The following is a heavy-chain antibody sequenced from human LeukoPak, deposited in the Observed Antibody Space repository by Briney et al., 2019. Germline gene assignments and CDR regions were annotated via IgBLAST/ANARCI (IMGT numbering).Heavy chain of an antibody. CDR3: ANFYYSGFGDPLLGY. Sequence: GGSLRLSCAASGFTFSSYGMSWVRQAPGKGLEWVSAISGSGGSTYYADSVKGRFTISRDNSKNTLYLQMNSLRAEDTAVYYCANFYYSGFGDPLLGYWGQGTLVTVSS. CDR1: GFTFSSYG. V-gene: IGHV3-23*01. J-gene: IGHJ4*02. D-gene: IGHD3-10*01. CDR2: ISGSGGST.